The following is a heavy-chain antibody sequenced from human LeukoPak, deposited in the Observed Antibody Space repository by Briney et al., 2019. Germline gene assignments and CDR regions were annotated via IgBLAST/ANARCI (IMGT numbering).Heavy chain of an antibody. CDR1: GGSISSSIYY. D-gene: IGHD6-6*01. Sequence: RPSETLSLTCTVSGGSISSSIYYWGWIRQPPGKGLEWIGSIYYSGSTYYNSSLKSRVTISVDTSKNQFSLKLNSVTAADTAVYYCARDWAGSSAFDYWGQGTLVTVSS. CDR3: ARDWAGSSAFDY. CDR2: IYYSGST. V-gene: IGHV4-39*07. J-gene: IGHJ4*02.